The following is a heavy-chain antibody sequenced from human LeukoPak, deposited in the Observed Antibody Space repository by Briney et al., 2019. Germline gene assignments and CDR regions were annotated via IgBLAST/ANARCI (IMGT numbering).Heavy chain of an antibody. V-gene: IGHV3-7*01. D-gene: IGHD3-10*01. CDR3: AREGYGLGSYLPYGMDV. CDR2: IKQDGSEK. J-gene: IGHJ6*02. CDR1: GFTFSTYW. Sequence: GGSLRLSCAASGFTFSTYWMSWVRQAPGKGLEWVANIKQDGSEKYYVDSVKGRFTISRDNAKNSLYLQMNSLRAEDTAVYYCAREGYGLGSYLPYGMDVWGQGTTVTVSS.